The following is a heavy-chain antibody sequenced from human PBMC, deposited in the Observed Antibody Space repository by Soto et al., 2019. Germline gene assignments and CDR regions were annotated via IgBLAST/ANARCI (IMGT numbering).Heavy chain of an antibody. J-gene: IGHJ6*02. D-gene: IGHD5-12*01. V-gene: IGHV4-39*01. CDR2: IYYSGST. CDR1: GGSISSSSYY. Sequence: SETLSLTCTVSGGSISSSSYYWGWIRQPPGKGLEWIGSIYYSGSTYYNPSLKSRVTISVDTSKNQFSLKLSSVTAADTAAYYCARQEVATRTPYYYYGMDVWGQGTTV. CDR3: ARQEVATRTPYYYYGMDV.